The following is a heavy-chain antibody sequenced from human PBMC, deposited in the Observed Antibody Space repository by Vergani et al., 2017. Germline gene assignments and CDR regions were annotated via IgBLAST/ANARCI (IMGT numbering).Heavy chain of an antibody. CDR3: ARNSPVPKVSVNYYYYYYMDV. Sequence: VQLLESGGGLVQPGGSLRLSCAASGFTFSDYYMSWIRQAPGKGLEWVSYISSSGSTIYYADSVTGRCTISRDNAKNSLYLQMNSLRAEDTAVYYCARNSPVPKVSVNYYYYYYMDVWGKGTTVTVSS. CDR1: GFTFSDYY. J-gene: IGHJ6*03. CDR2: ISSSGSTI. V-gene: IGHV3-11*01. D-gene: IGHD4-11*01.